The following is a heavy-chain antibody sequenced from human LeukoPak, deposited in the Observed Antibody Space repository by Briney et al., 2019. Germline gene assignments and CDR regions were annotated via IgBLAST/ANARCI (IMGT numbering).Heavy chain of an antibody. CDR2: IYYSGST. CDR1: GGYISSSSYY. CDR3: ARHDKIFGVVIPPSFDY. J-gene: IGHJ4*02. D-gene: IGHD3-3*01. V-gene: IGHV4-39*01. Sequence: SETLSLTCTVSGGYISSSSYYWGWIRQPPGKGLEWIGSIYYSGSTYYNPSLKSRVTISVDTSKNQFSLKLSSVTAADTAVYYCARHDKIFGVVIPPSFDYWGQGTLVTVSS.